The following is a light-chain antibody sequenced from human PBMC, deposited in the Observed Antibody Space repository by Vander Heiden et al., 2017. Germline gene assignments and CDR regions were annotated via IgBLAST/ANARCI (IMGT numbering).Light chain of an antibody. CDR3: QSADSSGTYRGV. Sequence: SYELTQPPSVSVSPGQTARITCSGDALPKQYAYWYQQKPGQAPVLVIYKDSERPSGIPERFSGSSSGTTVTLTISGVQAEDEADYYCQSADSSGTYRGVFGRGTKLTVL. CDR1: ALPKQY. J-gene: IGLJ3*02. CDR2: KDS. V-gene: IGLV3-25*03.